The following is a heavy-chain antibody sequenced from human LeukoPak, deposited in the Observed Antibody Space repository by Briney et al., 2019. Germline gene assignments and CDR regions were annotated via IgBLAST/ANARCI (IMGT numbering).Heavy chain of an antibody. D-gene: IGHD6-19*01. CDR2: IKQDGSEK. CDR1: GFTFSSYW. Sequence: GGSLRLSCAASGFTFSSYWMSWVRQAPGKGLEWVANIKQDGSEKYYVDSVKGRFTISRDNAKNSLYLQMNSLRAEDTAVYYCARDSPQYSSREKAFDIWGQGTMVTVPS. CDR3: ARDSPQYSSREKAFDI. V-gene: IGHV3-7*01. J-gene: IGHJ3*02.